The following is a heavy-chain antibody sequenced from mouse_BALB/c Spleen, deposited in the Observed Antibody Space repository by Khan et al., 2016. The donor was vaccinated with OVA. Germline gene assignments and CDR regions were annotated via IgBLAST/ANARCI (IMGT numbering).Heavy chain of an antibody. J-gene: IGHJ3*01. D-gene: IGHD2-1*01. CDR3: ARDGGNYGWFAY. V-gene: IGHV1-63*01. Sequence: QVQLQQSGTELVRPGTSVKISCKASGYAFTDYWLGWVKQRPGHGLEWIGDIYPGSGKTYYNEKFKGKVTLTADKSSSTAYMQLSSLTSEDYAVYVCARDGGNYGWFAYWGQGTLITVSA. CDR1: GYAFTDYW. CDR2: IYPGSGKT.